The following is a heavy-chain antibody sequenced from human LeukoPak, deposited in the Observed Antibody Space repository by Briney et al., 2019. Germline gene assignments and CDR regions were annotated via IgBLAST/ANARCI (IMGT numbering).Heavy chain of an antibody. CDR3: ARTRLVDPFDY. CDR2: IYYSGST. J-gene: IGHJ4*02. V-gene: IGHV4-39*01. CDR1: GGSISSSSYY. D-gene: IGHD6-19*01. Sequence: SETLSLTCTVSGGSISSSSYYRGWIRQPPGKGLEWIGSIYYSGSTYYNPSLKSRVTISVDTSKNQFSLKLSSVTAADTAVYYCARTRLVDPFDYWGQGTLVTVSS.